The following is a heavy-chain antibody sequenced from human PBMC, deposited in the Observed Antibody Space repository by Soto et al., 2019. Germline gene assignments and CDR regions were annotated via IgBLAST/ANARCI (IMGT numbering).Heavy chain of an antibody. CDR3: SRHSRYFDWLSGFDS. CDR2: IHNTGST. CDR1: GDSLSSSTYY. D-gene: IGHD3-9*01. J-gene: IGHJ4*02. Sequence: SETLSVTCTVSGDSLSSSTYYWGWIRQPPGKGLEWIGSIHNTGSTYYNPSLKSRVTISVDTSKNQFSLKLSSVIAADTAVFSCSRHSRYFDWLSGFDSWGQGTLVTVST. V-gene: IGHV4-39*01.